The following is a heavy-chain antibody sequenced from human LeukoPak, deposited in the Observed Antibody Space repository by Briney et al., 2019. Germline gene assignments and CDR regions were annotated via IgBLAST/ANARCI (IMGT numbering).Heavy chain of an antibody. CDR2: IFITGSS. Sequence: SETLSLTCTVSGGSISSYYWYWIRQSTGMGLEWIGRIFITGSSDYNPSLKSRATLSVDTSKNQLSLKLNSVTAADTAVYFCARGRWELSAPTSFDYWGQGILVTVSS. CDR1: GGSISSYY. V-gene: IGHV4-4*07. J-gene: IGHJ4*02. CDR3: ARGRWELSAPTSFDY. D-gene: IGHD3-16*02.